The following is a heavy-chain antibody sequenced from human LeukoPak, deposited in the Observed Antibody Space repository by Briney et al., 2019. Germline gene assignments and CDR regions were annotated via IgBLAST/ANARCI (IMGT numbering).Heavy chain of an antibody. CDR2: ISAYNGNT. CDR1: GYTFTSYG. Sequence: ASVKVSCKASGYTFTSYGISWVRQAPGQGLEWMGWISAYNGNTNYAQKLQGRVTMTTDTSTSTANMELRSLRSDDTAVYYCAIDYYGSGSYPPNYYGMDVWGQGTTVTVSS. CDR3: AIDYYGSGSYPPNYYGMDV. J-gene: IGHJ6*02. D-gene: IGHD3-10*01. V-gene: IGHV1-18*01.